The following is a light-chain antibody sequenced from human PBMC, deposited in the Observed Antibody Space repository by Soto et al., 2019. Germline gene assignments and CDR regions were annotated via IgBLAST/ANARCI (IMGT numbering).Light chain of an antibody. CDR2: KAS. CDR1: QSISSW. J-gene: IGKJ1*01. CDR3: QQYNSYSPWA. V-gene: IGKV1-5*03. Sequence: DIQMTQSPSTLSASVGDRVTITCRASQSISSWLAWYQQKPGKAPKLLIYKASSLESGAPSRFSGSGSGTEFTLTISILQPDDFATYYCQQYNSYSPWAFGQGTKVDIK.